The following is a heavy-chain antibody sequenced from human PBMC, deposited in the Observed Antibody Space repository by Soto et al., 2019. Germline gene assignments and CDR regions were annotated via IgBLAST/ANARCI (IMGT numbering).Heavy chain of an antibody. CDR2: IYWSGDE. V-gene: IGHV2-5*01. Sequence: SGPTLVNPTQTLTLTCSFSGFSLTTSGVGVGWIRQPPGKALEWLAHIYWSGDEHYRPSLKSRLSITKDTSKNQVVLTMTNMDPVDTATYYCARGLAARPLFDFDVWGQGTIVTVSS. J-gene: IGHJ3*01. CDR3: ARGLAARPLFDFDV. D-gene: IGHD6-6*01. CDR1: GFSLTTSGVG.